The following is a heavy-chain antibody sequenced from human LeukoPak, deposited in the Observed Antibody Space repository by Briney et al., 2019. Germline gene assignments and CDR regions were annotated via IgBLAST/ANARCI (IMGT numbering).Heavy chain of an antibody. J-gene: IGHJ3*02. CDR2: ISGSGGST. CDR1: GIPVSHYG. Sequence: GGSLRLSCTASGIPVSHYGMHWVRQAPGKGLEWVSAISGSGGSTYYADSVKGRFTISRDNSKNTLYLQMNSLRAEDTAVYYCARPVGGYCSGGSCPRAAFDIWGQGTMVTVSS. CDR3: ARPVGGYCSGGSCPRAAFDI. V-gene: IGHV3-23*01. D-gene: IGHD2-15*01.